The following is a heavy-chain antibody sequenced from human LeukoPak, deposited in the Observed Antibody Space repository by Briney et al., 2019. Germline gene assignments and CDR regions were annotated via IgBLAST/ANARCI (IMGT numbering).Heavy chain of an antibody. CDR1: GYSISSGYY. D-gene: IGHD3-22*01. J-gene: IGHJ4*02. CDR2: IYHSGDT. V-gene: IGHV4-38-2*01. Sequence: SETLSLTCAVSGYSISSGYYWGWIRQPPGKGLEWIGSIYHSGDTYYNPSLKSRITISVDTSKNQFSLKLSSVTAADTAVYYCARSIDYYDSSGPDYWGQGTLVTVSS. CDR3: ARSIDYYDSSGPDY.